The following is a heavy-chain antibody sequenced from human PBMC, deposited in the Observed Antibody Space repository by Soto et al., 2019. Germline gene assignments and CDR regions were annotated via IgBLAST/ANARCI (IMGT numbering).Heavy chain of an antibody. CDR3: ARGDGYRYDGNGYLVRH. CDR2: IKNDGSGT. Sequence: EVQLVESGGGLVQPGESLTLSCAASGFTFRSYWMHWVRQAPGKGLVGASRIKNDGSGTYYADSVKGRLTISRDNAKNTLYLQLNSMRVEDTAVYCCARGDGYRYDGNGYLVRHWGQGTLVTVSS. V-gene: IGHV3-74*01. J-gene: IGHJ4*02. CDR1: GFTFRSYW. D-gene: IGHD3-22*01.